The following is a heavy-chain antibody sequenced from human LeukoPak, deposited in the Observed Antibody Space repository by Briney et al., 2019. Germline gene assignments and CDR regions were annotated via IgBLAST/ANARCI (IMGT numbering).Heavy chain of an antibody. Sequence: GGSLRLSCAVSGFTFSSYAMNWVRQAPGKGLEWVSTIRGSGGITYYADSVKGRFTISRDNSKNTLFLQMNSLRAEDTAVYYCAKVTIAAESFFDYWGQGTLVTVSS. V-gene: IGHV3-23*01. J-gene: IGHJ4*02. CDR3: AKVTIAAESFFDY. CDR2: IRGSGGIT. D-gene: IGHD2-15*01. CDR1: GFTFSSYA.